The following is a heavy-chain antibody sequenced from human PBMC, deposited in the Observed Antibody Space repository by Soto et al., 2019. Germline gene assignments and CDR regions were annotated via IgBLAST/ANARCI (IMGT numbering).Heavy chain of an antibody. CDR1: GFTFSGYA. V-gene: IGHV3-23*01. J-gene: IGHJ4*02. D-gene: IGHD4-17*01. CDR2: IHGGGNSA. Sequence: EVPLLESGGDLVQPGRSLRLSCAASGFTFSGYAMSWVRQAPGKGLEWVSVIHGGGNSAYYADSVKGRFTISRDNSKTSLYLQMSSLRGEDTAVYYCAKNSCLVTTSCHLDYWAQGTLVTVSS. CDR3: AKNSCLVTTSCHLDY.